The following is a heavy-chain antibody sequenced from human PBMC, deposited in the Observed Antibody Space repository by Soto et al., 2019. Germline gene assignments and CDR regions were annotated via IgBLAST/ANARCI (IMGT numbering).Heavy chain of an antibody. CDR3: VKGASVPSFGEFWYFDL. CDR2: ISSSGGDT. D-gene: IGHD3-10*01. CDR1: GFSFSNYG. Sequence: EVQLLESGGGLVQPGGSLRLSCAASGFSFSNYGMTWVRQAPGKGLEWVSSISSSGGDTYYADSVRGRFTISRDSSKDTLYVQLNSLRAEDTAVYYCVKGASVPSFGEFWYFDLWGRGTQVTVSS. V-gene: IGHV3-23*01. J-gene: IGHJ2*01.